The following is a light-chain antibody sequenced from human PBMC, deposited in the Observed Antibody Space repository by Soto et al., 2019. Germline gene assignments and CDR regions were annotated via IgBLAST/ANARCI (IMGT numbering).Light chain of an antibody. V-gene: IGKV3-15*01. Sequence: EIVMTQSQVTLSVSPGERATLSCRASQSVNSNLAWYQQKPGQAPRLLIYGESTRATGIPARFSGSGSGTEYTLTISSLQSEDFAGDDCQQHHNWTPCTFGQGTKEEIK. J-gene: IGKJ1*01. CDR3: QQHHNWTPCT. CDR2: GES. CDR1: QSVNSN.